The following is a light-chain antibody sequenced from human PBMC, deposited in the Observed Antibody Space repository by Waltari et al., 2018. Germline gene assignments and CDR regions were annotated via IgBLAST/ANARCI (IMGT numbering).Light chain of an antibody. Sequence: DIQMTQSPSSLSASVGDRVTITCQASQDISNYLNWYQQKPGKAPKLLIYDASNLETGVPSRFSGSGSGTDFTFTISSLQPEDIAIYYCQQYDNPPFTFSPGTKVDIK. CDR1: QDISNY. CDR2: DAS. J-gene: IGKJ3*01. CDR3: QQYDNPPFT. V-gene: IGKV1-33*01.